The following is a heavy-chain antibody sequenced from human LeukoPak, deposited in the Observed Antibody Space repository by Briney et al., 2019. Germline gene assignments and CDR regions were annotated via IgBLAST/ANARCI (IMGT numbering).Heavy chain of an antibody. CDR2: ISSSSSYI. CDR3: ARDRAQRIRRAAFDI. J-gene: IGHJ3*02. CDR1: GFTFSSYS. V-gene: IGHV3-21*01. D-gene: IGHD3-10*01. Sequence: GGSLRLSCAASGFTFSSYSMNWVRQAPGRGLEGVSSISSSSSYIYYADSVRGRFTISRDNAKNSLYLQMNSLRAEDTAVYYCARDRAQRIRRAAFDIWGQGTMVTVSS.